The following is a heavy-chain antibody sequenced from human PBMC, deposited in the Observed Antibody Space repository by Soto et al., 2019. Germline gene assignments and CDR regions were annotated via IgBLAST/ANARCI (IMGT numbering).Heavy chain of an antibody. Sequence: EVQLIESGGGWVQPGTSLRVSCAASGFTFHEYAMHWVRQAPGKGLEWVSGISSDGDTIAYADSVQGRFTVFRDNAKNSLYLQMNSLIAEDTALYYCTKGGYDLIYSFGMDVWGQGTTVTFSS. D-gene: IGHD5-12*01. CDR3: TKGGYDLIYSFGMDV. V-gene: IGHV3-9*01. CDR1: GFTFHEYA. CDR2: ISSDGDTI. J-gene: IGHJ6*02.